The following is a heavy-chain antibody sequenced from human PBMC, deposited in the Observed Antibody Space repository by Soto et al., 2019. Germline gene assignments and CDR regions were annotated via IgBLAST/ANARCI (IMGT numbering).Heavy chain of an antibody. V-gene: IGHV4-31*03. CDR2: IYYSGST. CDR3: ARYTGVVPAAMWEFYYYGMDV. J-gene: IGHJ6*02. CDR1: GGSISSGGYY. Sequence: PSETLSLTCTVSGGSISSGGYYWSWIRQHPGKGLEWIGYIYYSGSTYYNPSLKSRVTISVDTSKNQFSLKLSSVTAADTAVYYCARYTGVVPAAMWEFYYYGMDVWGQGTTVTVSS. D-gene: IGHD2-2*01.